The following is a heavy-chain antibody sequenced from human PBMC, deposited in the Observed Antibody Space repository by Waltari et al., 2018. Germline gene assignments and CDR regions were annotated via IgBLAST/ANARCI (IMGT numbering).Heavy chain of an antibody. V-gene: IGHV4-34*01. D-gene: IGHD6-19*01. CDR1: GGSFSGYY. CDR2: INHSGST. CDR3: ARGGQWKFDY. J-gene: IGHJ4*02. Sequence: QVQLQQWGAGLLKPSETLSLTCVVYGGSFSGYYWSGIRQSPGKGLEWIGEINHSGSTNSNPSLKSRVTISVDTSKNPFSLKVSSVTAADAAVYYCARGGQWKFDYWGQGTLVTVSS.